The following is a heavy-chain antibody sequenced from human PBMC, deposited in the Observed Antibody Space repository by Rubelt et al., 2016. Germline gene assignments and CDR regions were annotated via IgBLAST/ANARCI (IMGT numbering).Heavy chain of an antibody. D-gene: IGHD7-27*01. CDR2: ISSSSSYI. J-gene: IGHJ5*02. Sequence: GGGLVKPGGSLRLSCAASGFTFSSYSMNWVRQAPGKGLEWVSSISSSSSYIYYADSVKGRFTISRDNAKNSLYLQMNSLRAEDTAVYYCARESGLTGDRGGCFDPWGQGTLVTVSS. V-gene: IGHV3-21*01. CDR3: ARESGLTGDRGGCFDP. CDR1: GFTFSSYS.